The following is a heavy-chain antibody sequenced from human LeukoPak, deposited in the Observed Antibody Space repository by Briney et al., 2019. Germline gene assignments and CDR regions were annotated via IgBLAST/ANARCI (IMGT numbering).Heavy chain of an antibody. CDR3: ARVYDSSGYYGYAFDY. V-gene: IGHV4-61*10. D-gene: IGHD3-22*01. J-gene: IGHJ4*02. Sequence: SETLSLTCTVSGGSISSSSYYWSWIRQPAGKGLEWIVYIYYSGSTNYNPSLKSRVTISVDTSKNQFSLKLSSVTAADTAVYYCARVYDSSGYYGYAFDYWGQGTLVTVSS. CDR1: GGSISSSSYY. CDR2: IYYSGST.